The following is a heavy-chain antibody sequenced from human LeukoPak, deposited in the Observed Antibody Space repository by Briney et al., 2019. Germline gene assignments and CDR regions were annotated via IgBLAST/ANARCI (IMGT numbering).Heavy chain of an antibody. J-gene: IGHJ4*02. CDR3: TTHVNDYYGSGSYSAFDY. CDR2: VKSRSAGETT. CDR1: GFSISNDW. Sequence: GGSLRLSCAASGFSISNDWMSWVRQAPGKGLEWVARVKSRSAGETTDYAAPVKGRFTISRDDSKNTLYLQMNSLKTEDTAVYYCTTHVNDYYGSGSYSAFDYWGQGTLVTVSS. V-gene: IGHV3-15*01. D-gene: IGHD3-10*01.